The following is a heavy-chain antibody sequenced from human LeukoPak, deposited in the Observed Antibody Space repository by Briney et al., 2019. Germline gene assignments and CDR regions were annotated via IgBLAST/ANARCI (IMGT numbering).Heavy chain of an antibody. V-gene: IGHV3-30-3*01. CDR3: ARESKYCSSTSCYHYNYGMDV. CDR1: GFTFSSYA. J-gene: IGHJ6*02. D-gene: IGHD2-2*01. CDR2: ISYDGRNK. Sequence: GRSLRLSCAASGFTFSSYAMHWVRQAPGKGLEWVAVISYDGRNKYYADSVKGRFTISRDNSKNTLYLQMNSLRAEDTAVYYCARESKYCSSTSCYHYNYGMDVWGQGTMVTVSS.